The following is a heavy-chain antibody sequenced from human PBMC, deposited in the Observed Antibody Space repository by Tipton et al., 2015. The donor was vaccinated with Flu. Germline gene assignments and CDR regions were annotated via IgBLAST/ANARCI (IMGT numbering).Heavy chain of an antibody. CDR3: ARGYPNSYGSGSYIFYFDY. V-gene: IGHV4-31*02. CDR1: GGSISSGGYY. J-gene: IGHJ4*02. CDR2: IYYSGST. Sequence: LRLSCTVSGGSISSGGYYWSWIRQHPGKGLEWIGYIYYSGSTYYNPSLKSRVTISVDTSKNQFSLKLSSVTAADTAVYYCARGYPNSYGSGSYIFYFDYWGQGTLVTVSS. D-gene: IGHD3-10*01.